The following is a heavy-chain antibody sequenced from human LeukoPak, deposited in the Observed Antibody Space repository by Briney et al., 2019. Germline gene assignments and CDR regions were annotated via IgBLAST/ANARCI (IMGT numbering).Heavy chain of an antibody. Sequence: GSLRLSCAASGFTFSDYYMSWIRQAPGKGLEWVSYISSSGSTIYYADSVKGRFTISRDNSKNTLYLQMNSLRAEDTAVYYCAREDTAMAYDYWGQGTLVTVSS. D-gene: IGHD5-18*01. CDR3: AREDTAMAYDY. CDR1: GFTFSDYY. CDR2: ISSSGSTI. V-gene: IGHV3-11*04. J-gene: IGHJ4*02.